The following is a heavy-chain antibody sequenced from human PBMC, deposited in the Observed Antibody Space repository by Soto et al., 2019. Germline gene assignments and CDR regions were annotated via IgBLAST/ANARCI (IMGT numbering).Heavy chain of an antibody. CDR2: ISYDGSNK. Sequence: QVQLVESGGGVVQPGRSLRLSCAASGFTFSSYGTHWVRQAPGKGLEWVAVISYDGSNKYYADSVKGRFTISRDNSKNTLYLQMNSLRAEDTAVYYCAKVHTAMVILKAYFDYWGQGTLVTVSS. V-gene: IGHV3-30*18. J-gene: IGHJ4*02. CDR3: AKVHTAMVILKAYFDY. CDR1: GFTFSSYG. D-gene: IGHD5-18*01.